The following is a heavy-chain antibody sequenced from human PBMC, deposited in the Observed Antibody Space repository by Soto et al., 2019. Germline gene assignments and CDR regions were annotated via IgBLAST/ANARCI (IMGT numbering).Heavy chain of an antibody. CDR1: GGSCSDAF. D-gene: IGHD1-7*01. CDR2: VFHTVNT. CDR3: ARAPRELLAEGPLFLYYYYGLDV. Sequence: QVHLQQWGAGLLNPSGTLSLTCAVSGGSCSDAFWSWFRQSPGRGLEWIGEVFHTVNTNYNPSLKMRVTLSVDTAKNQFSLRLTSVTAADSAVYSCARAPRELLAEGPLFLYYYYGLDVWGQGTTVTVSS. J-gene: IGHJ6*02. V-gene: IGHV4-34*12.